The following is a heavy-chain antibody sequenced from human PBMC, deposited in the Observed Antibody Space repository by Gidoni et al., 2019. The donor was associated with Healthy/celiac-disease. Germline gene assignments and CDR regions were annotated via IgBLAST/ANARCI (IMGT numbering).Heavy chain of an antibody. CDR2: IKQDGSEK. Sequence: EVQLVESGGGLVQPGGSLRLSCAASGFTFSSYWMSWVRQAPGKGLEWVAKIKQDGSEKYYVDSVKGRFTISRDNAKNSLYLQMNSLRAEETAVYYCARVGMGCSSTSCYKYYYYYYMDVWGKGTTVTVSS. CDR1: GFTFSSYW. V-gene: IGHV3-7*01. CDR3: ARVGMGCSSTSCYKYYYYYYMDV. J-gene: IGHJ6*03. D-gene: IGHD2-2*02.